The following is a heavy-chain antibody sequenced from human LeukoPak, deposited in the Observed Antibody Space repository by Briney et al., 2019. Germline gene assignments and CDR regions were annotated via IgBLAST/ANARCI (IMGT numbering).Heavy chain of an antibody. CDR2: IYTSGGT. CDR3: ARGFAYFDY. CDR1: GGSISSGSYY. Sequence: SETLSLTCTVSGGSISSGSYYWSWIRQPAGKGLEWIGHIYTSGGTNYNPSLKSRVTISVDTSKNQFSLKLSSVTAADTAVYYCARGFAYFDYWGQGTLVTVSS. J-gene: IGHJ4*02. V-gene: IGHV4-61*09. D-gene: IGHD3-3*01.